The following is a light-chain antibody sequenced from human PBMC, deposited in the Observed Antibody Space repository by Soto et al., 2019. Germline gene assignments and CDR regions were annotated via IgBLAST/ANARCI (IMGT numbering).Light chain of an antibody. CDR2: GAS. J-gene: IGKJ2*01. Sequence: EIVLTQSPGTLSLSPGERATLSCRASQSVSSSYLAWYQQKRGQAPRLLIYGASRRATGIPDRFSGSGSGTDFTITISRLEPEDFAVYYCQQSGSSTYTVGRGTKLEIK. CDR1: QSVSSSY. CDR3: QQSGSSTYT. V-gene: IGKV3-20*01.